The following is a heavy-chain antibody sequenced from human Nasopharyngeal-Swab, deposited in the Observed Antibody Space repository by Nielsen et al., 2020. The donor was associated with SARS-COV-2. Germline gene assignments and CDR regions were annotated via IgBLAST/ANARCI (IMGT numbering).Heavy chain of an antibody. CDR1: GFTFSSHG. Sequence: GESLKISCAGSGFTFSSHGMNWVRQAPGKGLEWVAGIRGSGGNTYYADSVKGRFTISRDNSKSTLYLQMNSLRPQDTAVYFCVKRFWPGENCCGPSDNWGQGTPVTVSS. CDR3: VKRFWPGENCCGPSDN. CDR2: IRGSGGNT. V-gene: IGHV3-23*01. J-gene: IGHJ4*02. D-gene: IGHD3/OR15-3a*01.